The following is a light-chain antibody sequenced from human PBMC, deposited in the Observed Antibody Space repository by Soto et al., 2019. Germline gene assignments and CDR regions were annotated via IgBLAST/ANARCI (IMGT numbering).Light chain of an antibody. CDR1: QSVSSN. V-gene: IGKV3-15*01. CDR2: GAS. CDR3: EQYNNWPPIT. Sequence: EIVRTQSPATLSVSPGERAILSCRASQSVSSNLAWYQQKPGQAPRLLIYGASTRATGIPARFSGSGSGTEFTLTISSLQSEDFAVYYCEQYNNWPPITFGQGTRLEIK. J-gene: IGKJ5*01.